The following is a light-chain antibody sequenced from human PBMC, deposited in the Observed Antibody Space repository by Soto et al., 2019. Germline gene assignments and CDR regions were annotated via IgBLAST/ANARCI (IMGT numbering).Light chain of an antibody. V-gene: IGKV3D-20*02. CDR2: GAS. J-gene: IGKJ5*01. CDR1: QSVSNNY. Sequence: EIVLTQSPDTLSLSPGERATLSCRASQSVSNNYLAWYQQKPGQAPRLLIHGASSRASGIPARFSGSGSGTDFTLTISSLEPEDFAVYYCQQRSKWPITFGQGTRLEIK. CDR3: QQRSKWPIT.